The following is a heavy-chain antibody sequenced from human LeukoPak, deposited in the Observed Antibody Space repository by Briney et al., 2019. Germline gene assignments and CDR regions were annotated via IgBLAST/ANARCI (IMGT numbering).Heavy chain of an antibody. D-gene: IGHD1-14*01. CDR1: GASISSDY. CDR2: IYITGNT. CDR3: ARHPFFNPFDY. V-gene: IGHV4-59*08. J-gene: IGHJ4*02. Sequence: PSETLSLTCTVSGASISSDYWSWIRQPPGKGLEWIGYIYITGNTNYSPSLKSRVTMSLDTSKNQFSLKLNSVTATDTAVYYCARHPFFNPFDYWGLGTLVTVSS.